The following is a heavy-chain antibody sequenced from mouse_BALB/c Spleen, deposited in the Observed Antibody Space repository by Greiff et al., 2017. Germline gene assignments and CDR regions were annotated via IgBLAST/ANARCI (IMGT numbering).Heavy chain of an antibody. V-gene: IGHV2-9*02. Sequence: VQRVESGPGLVAPSQSLSITCTVSGFSLTSYGVHWVRQPPGKGLEWLGVIWAGGSTNYNSALMSRLSISKDNSKSQVFLKMNSLQTDDTAMYYCARDLTDGNLWFAYWGQGTLVTVSA. J-gene: IGHJ3*01. D-gene: IGHD2-1*01. CDR1: GFSLTSYG. CDR3: ARDLTDGNLWFAY. CDR2: IWAGGST.